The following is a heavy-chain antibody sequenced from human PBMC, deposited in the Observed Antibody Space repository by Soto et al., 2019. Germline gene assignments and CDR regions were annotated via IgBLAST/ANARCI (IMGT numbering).Heavy chain of an antibody. CDR3: VRGGGGGLFDP. Sequence: GGSLRLSCAGSGFTFGDSYMSWIRQAPGKGLEWLSYISPGSRYPAYADSVEGRFTISRDNAKRSLYLQMMSLTAEDTAIYYCVRGGGGGLFDPWGQGTLVT. CDR2: ISPGSRYP. CDR1: GFTFGDSY. V-gene: IGHV3-11*06. D-gene: IGHD2-15*01. J-gene: IGHJ5*02.